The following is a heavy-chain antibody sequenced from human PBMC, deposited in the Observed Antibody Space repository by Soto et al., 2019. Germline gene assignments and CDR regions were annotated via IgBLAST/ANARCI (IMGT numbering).Heavy chain of an antibody. D-gene: IGHD3-10*01. V-gene: IGHV1-8*01. J-gene: IGHJ6*02. CDR3: ARVGGQLFGDHGMDV. CDR2: MSPSSGNT. CDR1: GYTFTTYE. Sequence: QVQLVQSGAEVKKPGASVKVSCKASGYTFTTYEINWLRQVPGQGLEWMGWMSPSSGNTGYVDQFRGRVTMTSNTSITTAYMELCSRRSEYTAVYYCARVGGQLFGDHGMDVWGQGTTVTVSS.